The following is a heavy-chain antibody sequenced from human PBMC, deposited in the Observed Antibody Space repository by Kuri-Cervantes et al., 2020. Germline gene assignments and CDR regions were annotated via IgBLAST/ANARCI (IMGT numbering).Heavy chain of an antibody. CDR3: ARDTFGSYIVLNNYGMDV. D-gene: IGHD2-8*01. CDR2: ITGSSSTI. V-gene: IGHV3-48*02. CDR1: GFSFSGYS. Sequence: GGFLRLSCAASGFSFSGYSMNWVRQAPGKGLEWVSYITGSSSTIYYADSVKGRFTISRDNAKNSLYLQMNSLRDEDTAVYYCARDTFGSYIVLNNYGMDVWGQGTTVTVSS. J-gene: IGHJ6*02.